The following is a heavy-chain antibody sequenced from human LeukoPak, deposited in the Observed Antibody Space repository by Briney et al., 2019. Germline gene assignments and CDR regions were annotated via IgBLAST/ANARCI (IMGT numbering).Heavy chain of an antibody. J-gene: IGHJ3*02. V-gene: IGHV3-53*01. Sequence: GGSLRLSCAASGFTVSSNYMSWVRQAPGKGLEWVSVIYSGGSTYYADSVKGRFTISRDNSKNTLYLQMNSLRAEDTAVYYCARVGDSSGWYGPDAFDIWGQGTMVTVSS. CDR2: IYSGGST. D-gene: IGHD6-19*01. CDR3: ARVGDSSGWYGPDAFDI. CDR1: GFTVSSNY.